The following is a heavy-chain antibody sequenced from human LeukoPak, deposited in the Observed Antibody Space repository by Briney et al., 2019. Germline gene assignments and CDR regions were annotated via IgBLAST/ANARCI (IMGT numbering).Heavy chain of an antibody. J-gene: IGHJ4*02. CDR2: ISSNGGST. D-gene: IGHD1-7*01. CDR1: GFTFSSHA. V-gene: IGHV3-64*01. Sequence: PGGSLRLSCAASGFTFSSHAMHWVRQAPGEGLEYVSAISSNGGSTYYANSVKGRFTISRDNSKNTLYLQMGSLRAEDMAVYYCARGSWNYYFDYWGQGTLVTVSS. CDR3: ARGSWNYYFDY.